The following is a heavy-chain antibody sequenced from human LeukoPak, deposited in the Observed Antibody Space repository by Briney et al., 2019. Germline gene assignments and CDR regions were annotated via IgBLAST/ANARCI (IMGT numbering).Heavy chain of an antibody. D-gene: IGHD6-19*01. CDR3: ARGTAITAGIDF. CDR2: INPEGAST. Sequence: SGGSLRLSCRASGFAFSTYWMFWVRQAPGKGLVWVSQINPEGASTTYGDPAKGRFTASRDNAKNALHLQMNSLRVDDTAVYYCARGTAITAGIDFWGQGTLVTVSS. J-gene: IGHJ4*02. CDR1: GFAFSTYW. V-gene: IGHV3-74*01.